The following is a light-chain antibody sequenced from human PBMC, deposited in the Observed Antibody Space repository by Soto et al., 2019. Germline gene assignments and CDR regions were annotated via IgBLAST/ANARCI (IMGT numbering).Light chain of an antibody. CDR2: DAS. CDR3: QQYNSYSS. CDR1: QSISSW. J-gene: IGKJ1*01. V-gene: IGKV1-5*01. Sequence: DIQMTQSPSTLSASVGDRVTITCRASQSISSWLAWYQQKPGKAPKLLIYDASSLESGVPSRFSGSGSGTEFTLTISCLQPDDFAAYNCQQYNSYSSFGQGTKVEI.